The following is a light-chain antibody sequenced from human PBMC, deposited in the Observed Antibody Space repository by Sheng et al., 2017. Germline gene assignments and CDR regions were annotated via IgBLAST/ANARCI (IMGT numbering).Light chain of an antibody. V-gene: IGKV3-20*01. Sequence: EIVLTQSPGTLSLSPGERATLSCRASQSVSGNHLAWFQQIPGKAPRLLIYAATNRAAGIADRFSGSGSGTEFTLTISSLQSEDFAVYYCQQYDKWPLTFGGGTKVEIK. CDR3: QQYDKWPLT. J-gene: IGKJ4*01. CDR2: AAT. CDR1: QSVSGNH.